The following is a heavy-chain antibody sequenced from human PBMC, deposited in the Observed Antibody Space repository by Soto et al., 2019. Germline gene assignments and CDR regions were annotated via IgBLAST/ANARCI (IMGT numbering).Heavy chain of an antibody. CDR2: ISGYNGNT. D-gene: IGHD2-2*01. Sequence: QIQLVQSGAEVKKPGASVKVSCKASGYTFISYGISWVRQAPGQGLEWMGWISGYNGNTNYAQKLQGRVTMTTDTSTSTAYMELRSLRSDETAVYYCAREGPIVVVPAAMREGWFDPWGQGTLVTVSS. CDR1: GYTFISYG. V-gene: IGHV1-18*01. CDR3: AREGPIVVVPAAMREGWFDP. J-gene: IGHJ5*02.